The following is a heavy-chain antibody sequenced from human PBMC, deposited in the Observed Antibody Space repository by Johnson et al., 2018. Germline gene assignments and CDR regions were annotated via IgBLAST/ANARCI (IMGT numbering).Heavy chain of an antibody. CDR3: VGVKGSESWIYSYYYYGRDV. Sequence: QVQLVQSGGGVVQPGRSLRLSCAASGFTFSSYGMHWVRQAPGKGLEWVAVISNDGSNKYYADSVKGRFTISRDNSKNTLYLKMNRVRAEDTAVDYCVGVKGSESWIYSYYYYGRDVWGQVTTVTVSS. V-gene: IGHV3-30*03. D-gene: IGHD3-10*01. CDR2: ISNDGSNK. J-gene: IGHJ6*02. CDR1: GFTFSSYG.